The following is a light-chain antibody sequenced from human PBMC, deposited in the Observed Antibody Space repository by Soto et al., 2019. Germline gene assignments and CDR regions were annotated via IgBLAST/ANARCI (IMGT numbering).Light chain of an antibody. CDR1: QSISSY. CDR2: AAS. Sequence: DIQMTQSPSSLSASVGDRVTITCRASQSISSYLNWYQQKPWKAPKLLIYAASSLQSGDPSRFSGSGSGTDFTRTISSLQPEDFATYYCQKSYSTPRITFGQGTRRAIK. V-gene: IGKV1-39*01. CDR3: QKSYSTPRIT. J-gene: IGKJ5*01.